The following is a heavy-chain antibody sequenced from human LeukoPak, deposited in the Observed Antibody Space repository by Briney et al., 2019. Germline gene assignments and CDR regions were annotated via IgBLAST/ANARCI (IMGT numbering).Heavy chain of an antibody. V-gene: IGHV3-48*01. CDR2: ISSDSDTV. CDR1: GFTFNYYS. J-gene: IGHJ4*02. CDR3: ARDKVRVGVGAFDY. D-gene: IGHD3-3*01. Sequence: GGSLRLSCAASGFTFNYYSMTWVRQAPGKVLEWVSYISSDSDTVFYADSVMGRFTISRDNGQNSLYLQMNSLRAEDTAVYFCARDKVRVGVGAFDYWGQGTLVTVSS.